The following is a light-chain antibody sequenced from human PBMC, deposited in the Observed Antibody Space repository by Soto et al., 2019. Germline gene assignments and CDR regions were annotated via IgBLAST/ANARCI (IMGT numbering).Light chain of an antibody. CDR3: SSYTRSSTHL. CDR2: EVS. V-gene: IGLV2-14*01. CDR1: SSDIGAYNF. J-gene: IGLJ2*01. Sequence: QSVLTQPASVSGSPGQSITISCTGTSSDIGAYNFVSWYQQHPGKAPKVMIYEVSYRPSGVSNRFSGSKSDNTASLTISGLQAEDEADYYCSSYTRSSTHLFGGGTKLTVL.